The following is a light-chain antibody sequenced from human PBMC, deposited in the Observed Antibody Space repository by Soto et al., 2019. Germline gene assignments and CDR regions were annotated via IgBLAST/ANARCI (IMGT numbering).Light chain of an antibody. CDR1: QIISSW. Sequence: DIQMTQSPSTLSASEGDRVTITCRASQIISSWLAWYQQKPGKAPKLLIYKASTLKSGVPSRFSGSGSGTEFTLTISSLQPDDFATYYCHQYNSYPWTFGQGTKVEIK. CDR2: KAS. J-gene: IGKJ1*01. CDR3: HQYNSYPWT. V-gene: IGKV1-5*03.